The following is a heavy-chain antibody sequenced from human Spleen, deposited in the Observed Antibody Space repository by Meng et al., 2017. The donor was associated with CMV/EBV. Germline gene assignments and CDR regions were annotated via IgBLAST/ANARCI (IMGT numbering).Heavy chain of an antibody. Sequence: GESLKISCAASGFTFNIYWMSWVRQAPGKGLEWVANINLDGSEKYYVDSVKGRFTISRDNAENSLYLQMNSLRAEDTAVYYWARSPGRYCTRASRPQYYYYGLDAWGQGTTVTVSS. J-gene: IGHJ6*02. V-gene: IGHV3-7*01. D-gene: IGHD2-8*02. CDR2: INLDGSEK. CDR1: GFTFNIYW. CDR3: ARSPGRYCTRASRPQYYYYGLDA.